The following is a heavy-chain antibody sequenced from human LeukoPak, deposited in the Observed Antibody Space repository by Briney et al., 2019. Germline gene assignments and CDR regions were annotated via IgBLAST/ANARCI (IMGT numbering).Heavy chain of an antibody. D-gene: IGHD3-10*01. V-gene: IGHV4-34*01. J-gene: IGHJ3*02. CDR3: AKSNGYGLVDI. CDR1: GGSFSGYY. CDR2: INHSGST. Sequence: SETLPLTCAVYGGSFSGYYWSWIRQPPGKGLEWIGEINHSGSTYYSPSLRSRVTISLDTSRNQFSLKLNSVTAADTAVYYCAKSNGYGLVDIWGQGTMVTVSS.